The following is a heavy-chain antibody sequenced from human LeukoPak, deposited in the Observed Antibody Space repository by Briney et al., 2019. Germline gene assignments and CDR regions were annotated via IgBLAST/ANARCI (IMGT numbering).Heavy chain of an antibody. CDR2: IRDGSNK. CDR1: GFTFSSYW. J-gene: IGHJ4*02. V-gene: IGHV3-30*02. Sequence: GGSLRLSCAASGFTFSSYWMIWVRQAPGKGLEWVAFIRDGSNKYYADSVKGRFTISRDNFKNTLYLEMNSLRPDDTAVYYCAKDWGVYFDYWGQGTLVTVSS. CDR3: AKDWGVYFDY. D-gene: IGHD3-16*01.